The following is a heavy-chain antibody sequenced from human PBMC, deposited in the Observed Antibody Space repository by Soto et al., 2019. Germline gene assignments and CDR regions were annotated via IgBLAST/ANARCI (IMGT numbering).Heavy chain of an antibody. Sequence: SETLSLTCTVSGGSISSGDYYWRWIRQPPGKGLEWIGYIYYSGSTYYNPSLKSRVTISVDTSKNQFSLKLSSVTAADTAVYYCARVTAVAGALFDYWGQGTLVTVSS. V-gene: IGHV4-30-4*01. CDR3: ARVTAVAGALFDY. CDR2: IYYSGST. D-gene: IGHD6-19*01. J-gene: IGHJ4*02. CDR1: GGSISSGDYY.